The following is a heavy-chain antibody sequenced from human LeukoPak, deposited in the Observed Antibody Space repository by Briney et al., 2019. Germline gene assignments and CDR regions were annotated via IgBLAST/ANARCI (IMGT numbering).Heavy chain of an antibody. CDR2: IYPDDSDT. J-gene: IGHJ4*02. V-gene: IGHV5-51*01. CDR1: GYSFTSYW. Sequence: GESLKISCKGSGYSFTSYWIGWVRQMPGKGLEWMGIIYPDDSDTRYSPSFQGQVTISADKSISTAYLQWSSLKASDTAMYYCARRAHYYDSSGYYEFDYWGQGTLVTVSS. CDR3: ARRAHYYDSSGYYEFDY. D-gene: IGHD3-22*01.